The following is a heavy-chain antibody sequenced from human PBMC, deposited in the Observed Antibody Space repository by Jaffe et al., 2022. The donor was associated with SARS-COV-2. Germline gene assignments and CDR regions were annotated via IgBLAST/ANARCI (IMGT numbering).Heavy chain of an antibody. CDR1: GDSVSSGNTC. CDR3: ARTPITPTRIGRGYMDV. J-gene: IGHJ6*03. CDR2: ISYTEST. D-gene: IGHD1-1*01. Sequence: QVQLQESGPGLVKPSETLSLTCTVSGDSVSSGNTCWSWIRQPPGKGLEWIGYISYTESTNYNPSLKSRVTISLDTSKNQFSLKLSSVTAADTALYYCARTPITPTRIGRGYMDVWGKGTTVTVSS. V-gene: IGHV4-61*01.